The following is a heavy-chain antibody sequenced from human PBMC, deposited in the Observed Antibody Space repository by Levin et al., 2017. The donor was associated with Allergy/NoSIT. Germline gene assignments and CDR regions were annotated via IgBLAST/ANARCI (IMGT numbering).Heavy chain of an antibody. Sequence: GESLKISCPASGFTFSSYAMFWVRQAPGKGLEYVSTISSYGGSTYYAGSVKGRFTISRDNSKNTLYLQMGSLSAEDMAVYYCGRGGHYGDYIAYWGQGTLVTVSS. CDR3: GRGGHYGDYIAY. CDR2: ISSYGGST. CDR1: GFTFSSYA. J-gene: IGHJ4*02. V-gene: IGHV3-64*02. D-gene: IGHD4-17*01.